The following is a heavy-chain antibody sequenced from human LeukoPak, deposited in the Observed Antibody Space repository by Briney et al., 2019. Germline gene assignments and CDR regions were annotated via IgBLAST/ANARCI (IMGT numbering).Heavy chain of an antibody. J-gene: IGHJ6*03. CDR1: GGSISSYY. V-gene: IGHV4-4*07. CDR2: IYTSGST. Sequence: SETLSLTCTVFGGSISSYYWSWIRQPAGKGLEWIGRIYTSGSTNYNPSLKSRVTMSVDTSKNQFSLKLSSVTAADTAEYYCARVLRYFDRYYYYYMDVWGKGTTVTISS. CDR3: ARVLRYFDRYYYYYMDV. D-gene: IGHD3-9*01.